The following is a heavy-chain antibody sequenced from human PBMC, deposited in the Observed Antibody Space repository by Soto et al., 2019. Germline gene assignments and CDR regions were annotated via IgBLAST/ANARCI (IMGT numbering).Heavy chain of an antibody. J-gene: IGHJ6*02. CDR1: GGSISSYY. D-gene: IGHD2-2*01. V-gene: IGHV4-4*07. CDR2: IYTSGST. Sequence: SETLSLTCTVSGGSISSYYWSWIRQPAGKGLEWIGRIYTSGSTNYNPSLKSRVTMSLDTSKNQFSLKLTSVTAADTALYYCARGNCSSHNCDSFSGYYGMDVWGQGTTVTVSS. CDR3: ARGNCSSHNCDSFSGYYGMDV.